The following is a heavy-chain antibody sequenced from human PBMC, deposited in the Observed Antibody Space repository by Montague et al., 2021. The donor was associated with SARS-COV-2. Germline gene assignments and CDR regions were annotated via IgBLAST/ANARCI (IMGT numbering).Heavy chain of an antibody. J-gene: IGHJ4*02. CDR1: GDSVSSNIAT. CDR2: TYYRSKWYN. CDR3: ARISVGSKYYFDF. D-gene: IGHD4-11*01. Sequence: CAISGDSVSSNIATWNWIRQSPSRGLEWLGRTYYRSKWYNDYAESVKSRITTDPDTSKHQFSLHLNSVTPEDTAVYHCARISVGSKYYFDFWGQGTLVTVSS. V-gene: IGHV6-1*01.